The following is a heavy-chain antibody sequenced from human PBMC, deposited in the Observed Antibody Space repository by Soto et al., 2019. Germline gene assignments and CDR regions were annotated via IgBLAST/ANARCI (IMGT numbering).Heavy chain of an antibody. V-gene: IGHV4-39*01. CDR2: IYYSGST. D-gene: IGHD6-19*01. CDR3: ARQSSGWYDNWFDP. J-gene: IGHJ5*02. Sequence: KTSETLSLTCTVSGGSISSSSYYWGWIRQRPGKGLEWIGSIYYSGSTYYNPSLKSRVTISVDTSKNQFSLKLSSVTAADTAVYYCARQSSGWYDNWFDPWGQGTLVTVSS. CDR1: GGSISSSSYY.